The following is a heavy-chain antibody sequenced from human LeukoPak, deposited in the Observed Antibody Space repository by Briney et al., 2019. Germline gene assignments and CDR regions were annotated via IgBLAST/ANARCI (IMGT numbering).Heavy chain of an antibody. CDR2: IYHHGAT. CDR1: GGSISISNSNW. V-gene: IGHV4-4*02. CDR3: ARGPSVAAHLDY. D-gene: IGHD5-12*01. Sequence: PSGTLSLTCAVSGGSISISNSNWWSWVRQPPGEGLEWIGEIYHHGATNYNPSLKSRVTLSVDKSKNQFSLELRSVTAADTAVYYCARGPSVAAHLDYWGQGTLVTVSS. J-gene: IGHJ4*02.